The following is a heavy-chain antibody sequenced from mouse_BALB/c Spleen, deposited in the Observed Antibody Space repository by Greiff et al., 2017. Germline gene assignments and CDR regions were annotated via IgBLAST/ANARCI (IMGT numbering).Heavy chain of an antibody. CDR2: ISNGGGST. J-gene: IGHJ2*01. CDR3: ARQLFFDY. CDR1: GFTFSSYT. V-gene: IGHV5-12-2*01. Sequence: EVKVVESGGGLVQPGGSLKLSCAASGFTFSSYTMSWVRQTPEKRLEWVAYISNGGGSTYYPDTVKGRFTISRDNAKNTLYLQMSSLKSEDTAMYYCARQLFFDYWGQGTTLTVSS.